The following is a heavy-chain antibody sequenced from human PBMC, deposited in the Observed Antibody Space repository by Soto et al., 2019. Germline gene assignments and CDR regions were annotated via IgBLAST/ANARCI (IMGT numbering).Heavy chain of an antibody. J-gene: IGHJ4*02. Sequence: QVQLVEAGGGVVQPGRSLRLSCAASGFTFSSYGMHWVRQAPGKGLEWVAVISYDGSNKYYADSVKGRFTISRDNSKNTLYLQMNSLRAEDTAVYYCAKDLGLTFRGAVCDYWGQGTLVTVSS. D-gene: IGHD1-26*01. V-gene: IGHV3-30*18. CDR3: AKDLGLTFRGAVCDY. CDR2: ISYDGSNK. CDR1: GFTFSSYG.